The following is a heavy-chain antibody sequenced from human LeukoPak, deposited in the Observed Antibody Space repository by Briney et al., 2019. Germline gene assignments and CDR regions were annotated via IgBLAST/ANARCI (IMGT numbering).Heavy chain of an antibody. J-gene: IGHJ6*03. CDR1: GGSISSYY. Sequence: SETLSLTCSVSGGSISSYYWTWIRQPPGKGLEWIGYIDNNVSTNYNPSLKSRVTISVDTSKNQVSLKLSSVTAADTAVYYCARIWSGYYGYYMDVWGKGTTVTVSS. CDR3: ARIWSGYYGYYMDV. CDR2: IDNNVST. D-gene: IGHD3-3*01. V-gene: IGHV4-59*01.